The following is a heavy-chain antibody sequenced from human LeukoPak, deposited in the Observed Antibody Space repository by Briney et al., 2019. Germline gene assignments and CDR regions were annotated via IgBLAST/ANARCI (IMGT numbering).Heavy chain of an antibody. CDR2: IKQDGSEK. Sequence: GGSLRLSCAASGFTFSSYWMSWVRQAPGRGLEWVATIKQDGSEKDFVDSVKGRFTISRDNAKNSLYLQMNSLRAEDTALYYCARVGYYYHYWGQGTLVTVSS. CDR1: GFTFSSYW. J-gene: IGHJ4*02. D-gene: IGHD3-22*01. CDR3: ARVGYYYHY. V-gene: IGHV3-7*01.